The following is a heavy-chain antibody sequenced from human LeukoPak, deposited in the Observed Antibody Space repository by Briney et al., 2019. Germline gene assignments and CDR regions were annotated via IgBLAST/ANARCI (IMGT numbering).Heavy chain of an antibody. D-gene: IGHD1-26*01. Sequence: GGSLRLSCAASGFTFSSYWMSWVRQAPGKGLEWVSYISSSSSTIYYADSVKGRFTISRDNAKNSLYLQMNSLRAEDTAVYYCARASGLQWELLVDAFDIWGQGTMVTVSS. V-gene: IGHV3-48*04. CDR3: ARASGLQWELLVDAFDI. CDR1: GFTFSSYW. J-gene: IGHJ3*02. CDR2: ISSSSSTI.